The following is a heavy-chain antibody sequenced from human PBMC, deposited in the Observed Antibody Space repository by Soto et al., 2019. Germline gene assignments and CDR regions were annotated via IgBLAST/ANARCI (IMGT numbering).Heavy chain of an antibody. CDR3: TRDSAVAGGSSNSLPNDY. Sequence: QVQLVQSGAEVKKPGASVKVSCKASGYTFTDYYMHWVRQAPGQGLEWMGWINPSSGATSYAQNFQGRVTMTRDTSISTFYMELSRLSSDDKAIYYCTRDSAVAGGSSNSLPNDYWGQGTLVTVSS. CDR2: INPSSGAT. J-gene: IGHJ4*02. D-gene: IGHD6-19*01. CDR1: GYTFTDYY. V-gene: IGHV1-2*02.